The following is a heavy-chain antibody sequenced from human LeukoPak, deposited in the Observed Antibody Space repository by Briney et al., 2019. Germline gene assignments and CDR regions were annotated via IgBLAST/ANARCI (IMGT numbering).Heavy chain of an antibody. CDR2: INAGNGNT. Sequence: ASVKVACKASGYTFINYAINWGRQAPGQRPEWIGWINAGNGNTKYSQKFQARVTMTTDTSTTTGYLELRSLTSDDTAVYYCARAGRLKSGSNIYWGQGTLVTVSS. V-gene: IGHV1-3*01. D-gene: IGHD1-26*01. CDR3: ARAGRLKSGSNIY. J-gene: IGHJ4*02. CDR1: GYTFINYA.